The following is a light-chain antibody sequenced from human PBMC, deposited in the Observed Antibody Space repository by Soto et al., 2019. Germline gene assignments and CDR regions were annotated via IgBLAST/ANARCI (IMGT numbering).Light chain of an antibody. CDR1: QSVSSNY. CDR3: QQYGSSPWT. CDR2: GAS. J-gene: IGKJ1*01. V-gene: IGKV3-20*01. Sequence: EIVLTQSPGTLSLSPGERDTLSCRASQSVSSNYLAWYQQKPGQAPRPLIYGASSRATGIPDRFSGSGAGTDFTLTISRLESEDFAVYYCQQYGSSPWTFGQGTKV.